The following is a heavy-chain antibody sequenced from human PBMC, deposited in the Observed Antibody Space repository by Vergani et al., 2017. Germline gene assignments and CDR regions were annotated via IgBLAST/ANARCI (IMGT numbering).Heavy chain of an antibody. CDR3: AGDGGTIFERYMDV. CDR2: INPNSGGT. J-gene: IGHJ6*03. CDR1: GGTFSSYA. D-gene: IGHD3-3*01. V-gene: IGHV1-2*02. Sequence: QVQLVQSGAEVKKPGSSVKVSCKASGGTFSSYAISWVRQAPGQGLEWMGWINPNSGGTNYAQKFQGRVTMTRDTSISTAYMELSRLRSDDTAVYYCAGDGGTIFERYMDVWGKGTTVTVSS.